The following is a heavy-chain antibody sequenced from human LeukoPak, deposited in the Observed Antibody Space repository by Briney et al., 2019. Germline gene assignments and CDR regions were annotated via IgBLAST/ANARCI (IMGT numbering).Heavy chain of an antibody. D-gene: IGHD6-25*01. Sequence: GGSLRLSCAASGFTFSSSAMSWVRQAPGKGLEWVSLISHTGGNAYYADSVRGRFTISRDNSKNTPYLQMNSLRAEDTAVYYCANIIRKYTSGYYYFDYWGQGTLVTVSS. CDR3: ANIIRKYTSGYYYFDY. CDR1: GFTFSSSA. CDR2: ISHTGGNA. V-gene: IGHV3-23*01. J-gene: IGHJ4*02.